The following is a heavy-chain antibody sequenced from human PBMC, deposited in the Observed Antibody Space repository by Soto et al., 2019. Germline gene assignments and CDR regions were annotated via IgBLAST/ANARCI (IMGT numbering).Heavy chain of an antibody. CDR1: GFTFSAYV. CDR3: AKDPPIGSVGPTLDY. J-gene: IGHJ4*02. D-gene: IGHD6-13*01. CDR2: ISSNGGRT. Sequence: EVQLLESGGGLVQPGGSLRLSCAASGFTFSAYVMCWVRQAPGKGPEWVSAISSNGGRTFYTDSVKGRFTISRDNSKKTLYLQMSSLRVEDTAIYYCAKDPPIGSVGPTLDYWGQGTLVSVSS. V-gene: IGHV3-23*01.